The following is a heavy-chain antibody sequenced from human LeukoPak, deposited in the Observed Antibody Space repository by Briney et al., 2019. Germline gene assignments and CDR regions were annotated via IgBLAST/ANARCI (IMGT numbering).Heavy chain of an antibody. CDR2: INHSGST. CDR3: ARNYYYYMDV. CDR1: GFTFSDYY. J-gene: IGHJ6*03. Sequence: GSLRLSCAASGFTFSDYYMSWIRQPPGKGLEWIGEINHSGSTNYNPSLKSRVTISVDTSKNQFSLKLSSVTAADTAVYYCARNYYYYMDVWGKGTTVTVSS. V-gene: IGHV4-34*01.